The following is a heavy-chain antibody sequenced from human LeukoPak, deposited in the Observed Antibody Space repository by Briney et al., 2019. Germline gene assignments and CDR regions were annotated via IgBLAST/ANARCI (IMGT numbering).Heavy chain of an antibody. J-gene: IGHJ4*02. V-gene: IGHV4-39*07. Sequence: SETLSLTCTVSGGSITSSGYYWGWIRQPPGKGLEWIGSIFHTGSTYHNPSLKSRVTISVDTSKSQFSLKLNSVTAADTAVYYCARDHSSSSEDYWGQGTLVTVSS. CDR1: GGSITSSGYY. D-gene: IGHD6-13*01. CDR3: ARDHSSSSEDY. CDR2: IFHTGST.